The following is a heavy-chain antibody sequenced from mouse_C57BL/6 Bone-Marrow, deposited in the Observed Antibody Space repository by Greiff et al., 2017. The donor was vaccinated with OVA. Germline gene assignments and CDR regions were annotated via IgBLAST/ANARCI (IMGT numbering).Heavy chain of an antibody. J-gene: IGHJ2*01. D-gene: IGHD2-3*01. CDR1: GYTFTNHW. CDR3: ARYSPIYDGYYFDY. CDR2: IYSGGGCT. V-gene: IGHV1-63*01. Sequence: QPQESGAELVRPGTSVKMSCKAFGYTFTNHWIGWAKQRPGHGLEWIGDIYSGGGCTNYNEKFKGKATLTADKSSSTAYMQFSSLTSEDSAIYYCARYSPIYDGYYFDYWGQGTTLTVSS.